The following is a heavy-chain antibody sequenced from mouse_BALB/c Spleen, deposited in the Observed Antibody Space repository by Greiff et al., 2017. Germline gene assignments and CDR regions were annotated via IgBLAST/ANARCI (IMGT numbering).Heavy chain of an antibody. CDR3: AREGRYDDSMDY. V-gene: IGHV5-6-3*01. D-gene: IGHD2-14*01. CDR2: INSNGGST. CDR1: GFTFSSYG. Sequence: EVMLVESGGGLVQPGGSLKLSCAASGFTFSSYGMSWVRQTPDKRLELVATINSNGGSTYYPDSVKGRFTISRDNAKNTLYLQMSSLKSEDTAMYYCAREGRYDDSMDYWGQGTSVTVSS. J-gene: IGHJ4*01.